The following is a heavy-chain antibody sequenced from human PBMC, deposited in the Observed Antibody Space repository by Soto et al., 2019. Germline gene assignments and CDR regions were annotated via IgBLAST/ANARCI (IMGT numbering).Heavy chain of an antibody. CDR2: IHPTGGST. J-gene: IGHJ5*02. CDR3: ARGSALDT. Sequence: ASVKVSCKASGYTFSDHYLHWVRQAPGQGLEWMGIIHPTGGSTSYAQKFQDRVTMTTDTSTSTVYMELRSLRSDDTAMFYRARGSALDTWGQGTLVTVSS. CDR1: GYTFSDHY. V-gene: IGHV1-46*01.